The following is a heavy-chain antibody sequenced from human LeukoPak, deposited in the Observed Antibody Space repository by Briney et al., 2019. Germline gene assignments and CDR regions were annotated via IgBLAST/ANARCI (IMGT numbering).Heavy chain of an antibody. CDR3: ARVYYGSGSLYYYYMDV. CDR1: GGSISSYY. Sequence: SETLSLTCTVSGGSISSYYWSWIRQPPGKGLEWIGYIYYSGSTNYNPSLKSRVTISVDTSKNQFSLKLSSVTAADTAVYYCARVYYGSGSLYYYYMDVWGKGTTVTISS. V-gene: IGHV4-59*01. J-gene: IGHJ6*03. CDR2: IYYSGST. D-gene: IGHD3-10*01.